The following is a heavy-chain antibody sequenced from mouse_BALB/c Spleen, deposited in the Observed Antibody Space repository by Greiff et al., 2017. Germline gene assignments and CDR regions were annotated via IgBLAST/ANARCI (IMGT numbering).Heavy chain of an antibody. D-gene: IGHD1-1*01. J-gene: IGHJ4*01. CDR3: ARHGGYGSSYVDYAMDY. CDR1: GFAFSSYD. V-gene: IGHV5-12-1*01. Sequence: EVHLVESGGGLVKPGGSLKLSCAASGFAFSSYDMSWVRQTQEKRLEWVAYISSGGGSTYYPDTVKGRFTISRDNAKNTLYLQMSSLKSEDTAMYYCARHGGYGSSYVDYAMDYWGQGTSVTVSS. CDR2: ISSGGGST.